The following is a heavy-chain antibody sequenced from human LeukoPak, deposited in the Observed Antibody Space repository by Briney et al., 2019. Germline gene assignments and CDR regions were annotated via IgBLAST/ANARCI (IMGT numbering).Heavy chain of an antibody. Sequence: SETLSLTCTVSGGSIGPYYWSWIRQTPGKGLEWIGYILYSGTTTNYNPSLKSRVTISVDTSKNQSSLKLSSVTAADTAVYYCARVGDWNDLVYWGQGTLVTVSS. CDR3: ARVGDWNDLVY. CDR1: GGSIGPYY. V-gene: IGHV4-59*01. CDR2: ILYSGTTT. D-gene: IGHD1-1*01. J-gene: IGHJ4*02.